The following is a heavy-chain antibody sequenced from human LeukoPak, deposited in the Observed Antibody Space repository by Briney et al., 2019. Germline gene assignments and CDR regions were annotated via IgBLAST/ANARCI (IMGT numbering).Heavy chain of an antibody. Sequence: ASVKVSCKASGYTFTSYYMHWVRQAPGQGLEWMGIINPCGGSTSYAQKFQGRVTMTRDTSTSTVYMELSSLRSEDTAVYYCAWSPGTAMDQFDYWGQGTLITVSS. D-gene: IGHD5-18*01. V-gene: IGHV1-46*01. CDR3: AWSPGTAMDQFDY. CDR1: GYTFTSYY. J-gene: IGHJ4*02. CDR2: INPCGGST.